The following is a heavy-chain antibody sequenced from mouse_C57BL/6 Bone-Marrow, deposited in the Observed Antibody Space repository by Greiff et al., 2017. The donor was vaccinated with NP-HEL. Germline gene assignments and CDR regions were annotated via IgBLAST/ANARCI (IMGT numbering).Heavy chain of an antibody. V-gene: IGHV14-4*01. D-gene: IGHD3-2*02. Sequence: EVQLQQSGAELVRPGASVKLSCTASGFNIKDDYMHWVKQRPEQGLEWIGWIDPENGDTEYASKFQGKATITADTSSNTAYLQLSSLTSEDTAVYYCTVGQLRLHGAMDYWGQGTSVTVSS. J-gene: IGHJ4*01. CDR3: TVGQLRLHGAMDY. CDR2: IDPENGDT. CDR1: GFNIKDDY.